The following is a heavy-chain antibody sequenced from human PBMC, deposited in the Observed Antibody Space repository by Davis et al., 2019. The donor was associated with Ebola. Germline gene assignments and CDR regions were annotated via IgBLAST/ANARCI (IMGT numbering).Heavy chain of an antibody. CDR1: GYDFTAYG. Sequence: ASVQVSCKASGYDFTAYGIHWVRQAPGQRLEWMGWIKVGNGNTEYSQSFQDRVTITRDTTASTAYMDLSSLTSGDTAVYFCAKDRGGYPPLDFWGQGSLITVSS. CDR2: IKVGNGNT. D-gene: IGHD3-16*02. CDR3: AKDRGGYPPLDF. V-gene: IGHV1-3*01. J-gene: IGHJ4*02.